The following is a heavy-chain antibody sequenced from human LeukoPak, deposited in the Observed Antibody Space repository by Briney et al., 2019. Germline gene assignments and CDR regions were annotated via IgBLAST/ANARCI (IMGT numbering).Heavy chain of an antibody. Sequence: GGSLRLSCAASGFTFSSYGMHWVRQAPGKGLEWAAVISYDGSNKYYADSVKGRFTISRDNSKNTLYLQMNSLRAEDTAVYYCANGPWGYSYGPPGMDVWGQGTTVTVSS. J-gene: IGHJ6*02. D-gene: IGHD5-18*01. CDR1: GFTFSSYG. V-gene: IGHV3-30*18. CDR2: ISYDGSNK. CDR3: ANGPWGYSYGPPGMDV.